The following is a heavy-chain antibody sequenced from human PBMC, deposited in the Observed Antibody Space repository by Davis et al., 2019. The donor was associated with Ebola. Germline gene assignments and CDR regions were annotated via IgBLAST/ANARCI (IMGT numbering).Heavy chain of an antibody. CDR1: GYTFSSYG. Sequence: AASVKVSCKASGYTFSSYGINWVRQAPGQGLEWMGWISGYNGNTNYAQKLQGRVTMSTDTSTSTAYMELRSLRSDDTAVYYCARAGRVVVTAMADYWGQGTLVTASS. V-gene: IGHV1-18*01. D-gene: IGHD2-21*02. CDR2: ISGYNGNT. CDR3: ARAGRVVVTAMADY. J-gene: IGHJ4*02.